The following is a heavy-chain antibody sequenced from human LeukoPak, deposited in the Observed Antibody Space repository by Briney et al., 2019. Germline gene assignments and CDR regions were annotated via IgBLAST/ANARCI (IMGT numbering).Heavy chain of an antibody. Sequence: PGGSLRLSCAASGFTFSDYVMSWVRQAPGKGLEWVSAISGSGDSTYYSDSVKARLTSSRDNSRNTLYLQIHSLRAEDTAIDYCASSIVRGGYGDYDYWGQGTQVIVSS. CDR2: ISGSGDST. CDR3: ASSIVRGGYGDYDY. J-gene: IGHJ4*02. D-gene: IGHD3-10*01. CDR1: GFTFSDYV. V-gene: IGHV3-23*01.